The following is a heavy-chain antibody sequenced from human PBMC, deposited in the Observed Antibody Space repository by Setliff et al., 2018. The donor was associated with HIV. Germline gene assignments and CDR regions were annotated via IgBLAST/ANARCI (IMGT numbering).Heavy chain of an antibody. CDR1: GFIFSAYS. Sequence: PGGSLRLSCAASGFIFSAYSMNWVRQAPGKGLEWVSSISSSSSYIYYADSVKGRFTISRDNAKNSLYLQMNSLRAEDTAVYYCARKLLTRPNYYGMDVWGQGTTVTVSS. V-gene: IGHV3-21*01. D-gene: IGHD2-15*01. CDR3: ARKLLTRPNYYGMDV. CDR2: ISSSSSYI. J-gene: IGHJ6*02.